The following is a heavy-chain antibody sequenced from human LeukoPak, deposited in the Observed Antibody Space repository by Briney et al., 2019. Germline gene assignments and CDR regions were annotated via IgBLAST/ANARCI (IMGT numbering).Heavy chain of an antibody. Sequence: ASVKVSCKTSGYTFTGFGISWVRQAPGQGLEWLGWISGSKGNTHYIQRLQGRITMTTDTSTGTAYMELRSLRSDDTALYYCGREFCDTHRCFFPDFWGQGTLVTVSS. V-gene: IGHV1-18*01. CDR1: GYTFTGFG. CDR3: GREFCDTHRCFFPDF. CDR2: ISGSKGNT. D-gene: IGHD4/OR15-4a*01. J-gene: IGHJ4*02.